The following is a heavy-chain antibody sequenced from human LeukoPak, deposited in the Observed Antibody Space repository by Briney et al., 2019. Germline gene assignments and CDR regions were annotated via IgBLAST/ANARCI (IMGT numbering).Heavy chain of an antibody. D-gene: IGHD4-23*01. V-gene: IGHV3-74*01. Sequence: GGSLRPSCGASGFTFRTYWMHWVRQAPGKGLVWVSRIGGDGSNTNFADSVRGRFAISRDNAKNTLYLQMNSLRAEDTAVYYCARGGRHDYDGRPPDYWGQGTLVTVSS. J-gene: IGHJ4*02. CDR3: ARGGRHDYDGRPPDY. CDR1: GFTFRTYW. CDR2: IGGDGSNT.